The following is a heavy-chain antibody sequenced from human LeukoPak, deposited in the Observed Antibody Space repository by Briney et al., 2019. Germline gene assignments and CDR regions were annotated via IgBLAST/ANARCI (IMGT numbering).Heavy chain of an antibody. V-gene: IGHV4-59*01. Sequence: SETLSLTCTVSGGSISNYYWSWIRQPPGKELEWIGYISYSGSTNYNPSLKSRVTISVDTSKNQFSLKLSSVTAADTAVYYCARDDPFYYYMDVWGKGTTVTVSS. CDR2: ISYSGST. J-gene: IGHJ6*03. CDR3: ARDDPFYYYMDV. CDR1: GGSISNYY.